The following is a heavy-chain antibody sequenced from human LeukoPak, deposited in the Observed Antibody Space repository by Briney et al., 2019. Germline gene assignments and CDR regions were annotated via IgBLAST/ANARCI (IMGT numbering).Heavy chain of an antibody. Sequence: QPGGSLRLSCAASGFTFSSYAMSWVRQAPGKGLEWISYISHDSAIIYYADSVRGRLTISRDNAKNSLYLQMHSLRAEDTAVYYCVRDNPRCCGVVPANIDDYWGQGTLVTVSS. CDR2: ISHDSAII. V-gene: IGHV3-48*01. CDR3: VRDNPRCCGVVPANIDDY. D-gene: IGHD2-15*01. CDR1: GFTFSSYA. J-gene: IGHJ4*02.